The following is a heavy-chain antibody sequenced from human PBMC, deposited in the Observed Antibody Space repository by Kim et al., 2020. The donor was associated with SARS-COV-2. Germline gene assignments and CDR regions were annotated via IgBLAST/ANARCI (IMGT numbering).Heavy chain of an antibody. CDR3: TRVPGTTLAFLDAFD. CDR2: IRSSVNGYSK. D-gene: IGHD1-1*01. CDR1: GFTFSDSA. J-gene: IGHJ3*02. Sequence: GGSLRLSCVASGFTFSDSAMHWVRQASGKGLEWVGRIRSSVNGYSKAYSASVRCRFTSARDESRNTVYLQMHSLKTEDTDVYECTRVPGTTLAFLDAFD. V-gene: IGHV3-73*01.